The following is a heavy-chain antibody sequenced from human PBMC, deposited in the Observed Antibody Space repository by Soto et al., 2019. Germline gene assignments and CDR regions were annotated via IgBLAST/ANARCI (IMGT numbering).Heavy chain of an antibody. CDR1: GFTFSSYA. D-gene: IGHD1-1*01. Sequence: GGSLRLSCAASGFTFSSYARSWVRQAPGKGLEWVSRISGDGSSTNYADFAKGRFTISRDNAKNTVYLQMNSLRVEDTAVYYCARRDWNGGYCDFWGQGILVTVA. V-gene: IGHV3-74*01. CDR3: ARRDWNGGYCDF. CDR2: ISGDGSST. J-gene: IGHJ4*02.